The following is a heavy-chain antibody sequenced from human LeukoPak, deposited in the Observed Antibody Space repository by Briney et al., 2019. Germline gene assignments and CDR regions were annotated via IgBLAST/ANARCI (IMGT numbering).Heavy chain of an antibody. Sequence: GGSLRLSCSASGFTLSTFGTHWVRQAPGKGLEWVAVISYDASQQYYGYSVQGRFTVSRDNAKNTLYLQMNSLRAEDTAVYYCARELASGDWGQGALVTVSS. J-gene: IGHJ4*02. V-gene: IGHV3-30*03. D-gene: IGHD6-13*01. CDR3: ARELASGD. CDR2: ISYDASQQ. CDR1: GFTLSTFG.